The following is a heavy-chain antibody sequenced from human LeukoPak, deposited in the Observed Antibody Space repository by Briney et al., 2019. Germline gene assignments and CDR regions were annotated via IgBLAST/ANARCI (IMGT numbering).Heavy chain of an antibody. V-gene: IGHV3-53*01. Sequence: GSLRLSCAVSTFTVASNYMSWVRQTPGKGLVWVSDIYQGGSTYYSDSVKGRFPISRDISKNTLHLQMNNLRVDDTAVYYCARVRDVYNHVFENWGQGTLVTVS. CDR2: IYQGGST. CDR1: TFTVASNY. D-gene: IGHD5-24*01. CDR3: ARVRDVYNHVFEN. J-gene: IGHJ4*02.